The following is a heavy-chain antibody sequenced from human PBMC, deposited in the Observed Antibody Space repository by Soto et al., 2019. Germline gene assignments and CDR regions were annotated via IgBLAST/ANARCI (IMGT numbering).Heavy chain of an antibody. J-gene: IGHJ4*02. CDR2: IFPDDSDT. Sequence: PGESLKISCXAPGYIIKNYWIGWVRQMPGQGLEWMGIIFPDDSDTRYSPSFQGHVTISVDKSISTAYVQWSSLKASDSAIYYCFRGGVTSRTFDYWGQGTLVTVSS. D-gene: IGHD3-16*01. CDR1: GYIIKNYW. V-gene: IGHV5-51*01. CDR3: FRGGVTSRTFDY.